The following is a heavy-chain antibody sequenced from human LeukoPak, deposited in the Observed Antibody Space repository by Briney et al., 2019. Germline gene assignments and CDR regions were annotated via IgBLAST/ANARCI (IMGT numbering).Heavy chain of an antibody. CDR3: VRTNPWDLTYYFDY. CDR2: IYTSGST. J-gene: IGHJ4*02. Sequence: SETLSLTCTVSGGSISSYYWSWIRQPAGKGLEWIGRIYTSGSTNYNPSLKSRVTISVDTSKNQFSLRLTSVTAADTAVYYCVRTNPWDLTYYFDYWGQGTLVTVSS. V-gene: IGHV4-4*07. D-gene: IGHD1-14*01. CDR1: GGSISSYY.